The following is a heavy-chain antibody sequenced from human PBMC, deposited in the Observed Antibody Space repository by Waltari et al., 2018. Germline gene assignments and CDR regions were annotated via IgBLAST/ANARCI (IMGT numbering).Heavy chain of an antibody. Sequence: QVQLVQSGAEVKKPGASVKVSCEASGYTFTTYYMHWVRQAPGQGLEWMGVIHPSGGSTDYAQRFQGRVTMTRDTSTSTVYMELSSLKSEDTAVYYCARESIAARTFGYWGQGTLVTVSS. CDR2: IHPSGGST. D-gene: IGHD6-6*01. J-gene: IGHJ4*02. CDR3: ARESIAARTFGY. CDR1: GYTFTTYY. V-gene: IGHV1-46*01.